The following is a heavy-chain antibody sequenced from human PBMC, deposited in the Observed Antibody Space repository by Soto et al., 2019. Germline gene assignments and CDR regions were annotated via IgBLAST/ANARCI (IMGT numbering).Heavy chain of an antibody. CDR1: GYTITAYY. D-gene: IGHD4-17*01. V-gene: IGHV1-2*02. CDR2: IDPRNGGT. J-gene: IGHJ4*02. Sequence: ASVKVSCKASGYTITAYYIHWVRQAPGQGLEWMGWIDPRNGGTVYAQKFQGRVTMTRDTSISTVYMDLSGLGSDDTALYFCARDDYGVYPYWGQGSLVTVSS. CDR3: ARDDYGVYPY.